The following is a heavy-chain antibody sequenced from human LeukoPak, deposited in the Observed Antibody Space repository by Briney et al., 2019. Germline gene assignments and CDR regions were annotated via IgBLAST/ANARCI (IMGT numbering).Heavy chain of an antibody. CDR2: IGTAGDT. J-gene: IGHJ4*02. D-gene: IGHD3-9*01. CDR3: ARALNDYDILTGPFDY. Sequence: PGGSLRLSCAASGFTFSSYAMSWVRQAPGKGLEWVSAIGTAGDTYYPGSVKGRFTISRENAKNSLYLQMNSLRAGDTAVYYCARALNDYDILTGPFDYWGQGTLVTVSS. V-gene: IGHV3-13*01. CDR1: GFTFSSYA.